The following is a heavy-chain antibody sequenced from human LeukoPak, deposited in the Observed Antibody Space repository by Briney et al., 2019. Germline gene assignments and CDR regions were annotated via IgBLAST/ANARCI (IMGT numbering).Heavy chain of an antibody. D-gene: IGHD2-2*01. V-gene: IGHV3-64*01. CDR2: ISSNGQTT. CDR3: ARGLGYCSRTSCYPDY. Sequence: GGFLRLSCAASGFTFSTYAMFWVRQAPGKGLEYVSAISSNGQTTYYANSVKGRFTVPRDNAKNTLWLQMGSLRPEDTAVYFCARGLGYCSRTSCYPDYWGQGTLVTVSS. J-gene: IGHJ4*02. CDR1: GFTFSTYA.